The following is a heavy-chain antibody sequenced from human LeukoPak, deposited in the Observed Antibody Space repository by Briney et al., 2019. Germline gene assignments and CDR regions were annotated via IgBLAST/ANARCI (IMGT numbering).Heavy chain of an antibody. J-gene: IGHJ6*03. CDR1: RFTFSSYS. CDR3: ARDAGDDSSGYYYYYYYYYMDV. V-gene: IGHV3-21*01. Sequence: GGSLRLSCAASRFTFSSYSMNWVRQAPGKGLEWVSSISSSGSYIYYADSVKGRFTISRDNAKNSLYLQMNSLRAEDTAVYYCARDAGDDSSGYYYYYYYYYMDVWGKGTTVTVSS. D-gene: IGHD3-22*01. CDR2: ISSSGSYI.